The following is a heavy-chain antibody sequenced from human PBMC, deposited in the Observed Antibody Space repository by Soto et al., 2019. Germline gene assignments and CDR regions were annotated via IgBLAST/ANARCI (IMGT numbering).Heavy chain of an antibody. V-gene: IGHV3-30-3*01. J-gene: IGHJ5*02. CDR2: ISYDGSNK. CDR1: GFTFSSYA. Sequence: GGSLRLSCAASGFTFSSYAMHWVRQAPGKGLEWVAVISYDGSNKYYADSVKGRFTISRDNSKNTLYLQMNSLRAEDTAVYYCARGTDGNWFDPWGQGTLVTVSS. CDR3: ARGTDGNWFDP. D-gene: IGHD1-1*01.